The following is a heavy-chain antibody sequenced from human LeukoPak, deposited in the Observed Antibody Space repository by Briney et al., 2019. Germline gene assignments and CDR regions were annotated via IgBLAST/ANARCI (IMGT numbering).Heavy chain of an antibody. CDR2: ISGSGSTI. CDR1: GFTFSDYY. D-gene: IGHD3-10*01. V-gene: IGHV3-11*01. CDR3: AKAIMVRGMPEGY. Sequence: PGGSLRLSCAASGFTFSDYYMSWIRQAPGKGLEWLSYISGSGSTIYYADSVKGRFTISRDNSKNTLYLQMNSLRAEDTAVYYCAKAIMVRGMPEGYWGQGTLVTVSS. J-gene: IGHJ4*02.